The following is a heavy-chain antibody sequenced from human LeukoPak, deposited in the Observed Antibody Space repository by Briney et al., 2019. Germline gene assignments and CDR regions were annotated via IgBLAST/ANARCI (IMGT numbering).Heavy chain of an antibody. CDR2: ISYDGSNK. V-gene: IGHV3-30*18. CDR3: AKVWTDDSSGYYLNYFDY. CDR1: GFTFSSYG. Sequence: GGSLRLSCAASGFTFSSYGMHWVRQAPGKGLEWVAVISYDGSNKYYADSVKGRFTISRDNSKNTLYLQMNSLRAEDTAVYYCAKVWTDDSSGYYLNYFDYWGQGTLVTVSS. D-gene: IGHD3-22*01. J-gene: IGHJ4*02.